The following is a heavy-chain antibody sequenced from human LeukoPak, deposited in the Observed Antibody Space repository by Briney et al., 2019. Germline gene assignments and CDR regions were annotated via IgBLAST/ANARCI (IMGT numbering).Heavy chain of an antibody. Sequence: SETLSLTCAAYGGSLSGYYWSWVRQPPGKGLEWVGEINHSGSTNYNPSLKSRVSISVDTSKNQFSLKLSSVTAADTAVYYCARGRYYYGSGSYFDYWGQGTLVTVSS. V-gene: IGHV4-34*01. CDR1: GGSLSGYY. J-gene: IGHJ4*02. CDR3: ARGRYYYGSGSYFDY. CDR2: INHSGST. D-gene: IGHD3-10*01.